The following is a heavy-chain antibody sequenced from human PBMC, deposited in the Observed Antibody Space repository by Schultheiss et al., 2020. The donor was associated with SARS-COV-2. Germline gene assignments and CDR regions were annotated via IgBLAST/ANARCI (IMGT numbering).Heavy chain of an antibody. Sequence: GGSLRLSCAASGFTFSSYSMNWVRQAPGKGLEWVSAISGSGGSTYYADSVKGRFTISRDNSKNTLYLQMNSLRAEDTAVYYCARDYMTLNYYYYGMDVWGQGTTVTVSS. D-gene: IGHD2-21*02. CDR2: ISGSGGST. CDR1: GFTFSSYS. V-gene: IGHV3-23*01. CDR3: ARDYMTLNYYYYGMDV. J-gene: IGHJ6*02.